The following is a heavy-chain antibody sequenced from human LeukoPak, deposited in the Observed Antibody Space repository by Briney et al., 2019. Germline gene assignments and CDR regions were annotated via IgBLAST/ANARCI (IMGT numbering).Heavy chain of an antibody. D-gene: IGHD3-3*01. CDR3: ARDYDFWSGYYRYGMDV. V-gene: IGHV3-11*01. CDR2: ISSSGSTI. J-gene: IGHJ6*02. CDR1: GFTFSDYY. Sequence: GGSLRLPCAASGFTFSDYYMSWIRQAPGKGLEWVSYISSSGSTIYYADSVKGRFTISRDNAKNSLYLQMNSLRAEDTAVYYCARDYDFWSGYYRYGMDVWGQGTTVTVSS.